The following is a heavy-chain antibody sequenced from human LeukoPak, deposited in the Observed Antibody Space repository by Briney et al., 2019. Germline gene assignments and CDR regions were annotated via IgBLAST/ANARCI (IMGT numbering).Heavy chain of an antibody. CDR2: ISGSGGST. J-gene: IGHJ5*02. V-gene: IGHV3-23*01. CDR3: AKQYGDYVSYWFDP. CDR1: GFIFTSYT. Sequence: GGSLRLSCAASGFIFTSYTMSWVRQAPGKGLEWVSGISGSGGSTYYADSVKGRFTISRDNSKNTLYLQMNSLRADGTAVYYCAKQYGDYVSYWFDPWGQGTPVTVSS. D-gene: IGHD4-17*01.